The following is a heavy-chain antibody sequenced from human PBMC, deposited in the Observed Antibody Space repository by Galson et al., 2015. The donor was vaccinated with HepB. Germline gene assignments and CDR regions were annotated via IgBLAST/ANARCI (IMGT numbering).Heavy chain of an antibody. CDR2: ISQDGSDT. D-gene: IGHD3-3*01. Sequence: SLRLSCAASGFSFRNYVMNWVSQPPGKGLEWVAIISQDGSDTYYEDSVKGRFAISRDNSNNTLYLQMNSLRTGDTAMYYCTKERISIFGVTLVPDSGMDVWGQGTTVTVSS. CDR1: GFSFRNYV. V-gene: IGHV3-30*18. J-gene: IGHJ6*02. CDR3: TKERISIFGVTLVPDSGMDV.